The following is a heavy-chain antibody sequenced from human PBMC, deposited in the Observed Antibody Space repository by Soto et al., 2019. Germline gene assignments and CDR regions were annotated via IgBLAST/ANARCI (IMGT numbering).Heavy chain of an antibody. CDR1: GFSFSSYA. CDR2: ISHDGINK. Sequence: VRLVESGGGVVQPGRSLRLSCTASGFSFSSYAMYWFRQPPGKGLAWVAVISHDGINKHYADSVKGRVTVSRDNSNHSLDLQLNSLRGEDTAMYYCARDMYSSDYFVKWFEPWGQGTLVTVSS. V-gene: IGHV3-30-3*01. CDR3: ARDMYSSDYFVKWFEP. J-gene: IGHJ5*02. D-gene: IGHD6-19*01.